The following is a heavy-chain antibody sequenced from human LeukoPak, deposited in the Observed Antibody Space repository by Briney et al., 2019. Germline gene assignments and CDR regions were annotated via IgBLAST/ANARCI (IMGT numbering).Heavy chain of an antibody. V-gene: IGHV3-7*01. CDR3: ARAGKGELVLDY. CDR1: GFTFNDHW. CDR2: INQDGSEK. Sequence: GGSLRLSCAASGFTFNDHWMNWVRQAPGKGLEWVANINQDGSEKYYVDSVKGRFTISRDNAKNSLYLQMNSLNAEDTAVYYCARAGKGELVLDYWGQGTLVTVSS. J-gene: IGHJ4*02. D-gene: IGHD1-26*01.